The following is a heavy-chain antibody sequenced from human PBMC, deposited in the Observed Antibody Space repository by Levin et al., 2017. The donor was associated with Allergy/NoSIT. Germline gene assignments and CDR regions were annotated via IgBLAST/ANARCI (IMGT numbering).Heavy chain of an antibody. J-gene: IGHJ4*02. CDR3: ARVQYSSGWYVGYFDY. V-gene: IGHV3-7*01. CDR2: IKQDGSEK. D-gene: IGHD6-19*01. Sequence: GGSLRLSCAASGFTFSSYWMSWVRQAPGKGLEWVANIKQDGSEKYYVDSVKGRFTISRDNAKNSLYLQMNSLRAEDTAVYYCARVQYSSGWYVGYFDYWGQGTLVTVSS. CDR1: GFTFSSYW.